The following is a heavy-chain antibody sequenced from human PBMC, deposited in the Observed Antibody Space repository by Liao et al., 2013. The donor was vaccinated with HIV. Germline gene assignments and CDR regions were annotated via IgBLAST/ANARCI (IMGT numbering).Heavy chain of an antibody. CDR1: GDSIKSSDYY. CDR2: VYITEST. Sequence: HVQLQESGPGLVKPSQTLSLTCTVSGDSIKSSDYYWSWIRQPAGKGLEWIGRVYITESTNYNPSLRSRVAMSIDTSKNQVSLTLSSVTAADTAVYFCAREELWRHYMDVWGTGTTVTVSS. D-gene: IGHD2-21*01. CDR3: AREELWRHYMDV. V-gene: IGHV4-61*02. J-gene: IGHJ6*03.